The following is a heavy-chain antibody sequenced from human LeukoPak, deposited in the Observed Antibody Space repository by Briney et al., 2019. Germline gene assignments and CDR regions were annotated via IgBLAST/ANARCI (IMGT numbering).Heavy chain of an antibody. V-gene: IGHV4-59*05. CDR2: IYYSGST. D-gene: IGHD4-17*01. Sequence: SETLSLTCTVSGGSINSYYWSWIRQPPGKGLEWIGSIYYSGSTYYNPSLKSRVTISVDTSKNQFSLKLSSVTAADTAVYYCARTMTTFDYWGQGTLVTVSS. CDR1: GGSINSYY. J-gene: IGHJ4*02. CDR3: ARTMTTFDY.